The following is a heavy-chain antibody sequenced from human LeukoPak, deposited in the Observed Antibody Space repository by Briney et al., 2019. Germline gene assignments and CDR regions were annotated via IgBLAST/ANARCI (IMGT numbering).Heavy chain of an antibody. CDR1: GFTFSSYS. CDR3: ARDRQKATYGDYQDWFDP. Sequence: GGSLRLSCAASGFTFSSYSMNWVRQAPGKGLGWVSSISSSSSYIYYADSVKGRFTISRDNAKNSLYLQMNSLRAEDTAVYYCARDRQKATYGDYQDWFDPWGQGTPVTVSS. J-gene: IGHJ5*02. CDR2: ISSSSSYI. V-gene: IGHV3-21*01. D-gene: IGHD4-17*01.